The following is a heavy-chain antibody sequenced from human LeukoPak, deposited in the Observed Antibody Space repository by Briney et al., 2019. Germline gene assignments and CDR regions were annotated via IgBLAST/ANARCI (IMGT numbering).Heavy chain of an antibody. CDR3: ARTGRSSGYSD. Sequence: SETLSLTCAVYGGSFSGYYWSWIRQPPGKGLEWIGEINHSGSTNYNPSLKSRVTISVDTSKNQFSLKLSSVTAADTAVYYCARTGRSSGYSDWGQGTLVTVSS. J-gene: IGHJ1*01. V-gene: IGHV4-34*01. CDR2: INHSGST. D-gene: IGHD3-22*01. CDR1: GGSFSGYY.